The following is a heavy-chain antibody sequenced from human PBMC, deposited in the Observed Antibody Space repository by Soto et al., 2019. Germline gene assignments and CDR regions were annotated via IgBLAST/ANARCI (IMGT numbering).Heavy chain of an antibody. CDR3: VRSVPAATWAYNGMDV. V-gene: IGHV4-4*02. Sequence: QVRLKESGPGLVKPSGTLSLTCAVSGGSVESSSCWSWVRQAPGKGLEWIGVIYHSGTFNYNPSLAIRVSVSVDKSTNQFSLTLNSVTAADTDVYYCVRSVPAATWAYNGMDVWGQGTTVTVSS. CDR2: IYHSGTF. CDR1: GGSVESSSC. J-gene: IGHJ6*02. D-gene: IGHD2-15*01.